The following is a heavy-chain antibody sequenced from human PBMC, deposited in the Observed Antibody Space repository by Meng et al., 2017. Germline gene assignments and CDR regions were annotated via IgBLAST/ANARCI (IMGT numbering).Heavy chain of an antibody. CDR1: GYTFTSYD. Sequence: QVQRVQSGGGVKKPGDAVKVSCKASGYTFTSYDINWVRQATGQGLEWMGWMNPNSGNTGYAQKFQGRVTMTRNTSISTAYMELSSLRSEDTAVYYCARGDIVVVPAALFDPWDQGTLVTVSS. J-gene: IGHJ5*02. CDR3: ARGDIVVVPAALFDP. CDR2: MNPNSGNT. V-gene: IGHV1-8*01. D-gene: IGHD2-2*01.